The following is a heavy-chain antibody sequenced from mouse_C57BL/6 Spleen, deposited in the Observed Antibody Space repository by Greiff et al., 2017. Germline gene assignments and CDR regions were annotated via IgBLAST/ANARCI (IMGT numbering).Heavy chain of an antibody. CDR2: ITPNNGGT. CDR3: ARRDSSGYDAMDY. Sequence: EVQLQQSGPELVKPGASVKIPCKASGYTFTDYNMDWVKQSHGKSLEWIGDITPNNGGTIYNQKFKGKATLTVDKSYSTAYMELRSLTSEDTAVYYCARRDSSGYDAMDYWGQGTSVTVSS. D-gene: IGHD3-2*02. J-gene: IGHJ4*01. CDR1: GYTFTDYN. V-gene: IGHV1-18*01.